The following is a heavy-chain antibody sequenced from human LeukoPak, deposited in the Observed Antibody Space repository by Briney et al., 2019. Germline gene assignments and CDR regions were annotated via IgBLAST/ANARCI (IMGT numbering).Heavy chain of an antibody. V-gene: IGHV3-15*01. D-gene: IGHD6-6*01. Sequence: KPGGSLRLSCAASGFTFSNAWMNWVRQAPGKGLEWVGRIKSKTDGGTTDYAAPMRGRFTISRDDSKNTLYLQMNSLRTEDTAVYYCTTDQALSARPACGYWGQGTLVTVSS. CDR1: GFTFSNAW. CDR2: IKSKTDGGTT. CDR3: TTDQALSARPACGY. J-gene: IGHJ4*02.